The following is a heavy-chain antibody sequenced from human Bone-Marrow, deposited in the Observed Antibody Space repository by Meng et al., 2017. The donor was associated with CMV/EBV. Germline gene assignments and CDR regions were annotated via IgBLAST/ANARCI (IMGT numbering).Heavy chain of an antibody. CDR2: ISGSGSTI. CDR1: GLNFRDYY. V-gene: IGHV3-11*04. J-gene: IGHJ5*02. D-gene: IGHD2-2*01. CDR3: ARDRIVVVPAATNWFDP. Sequence: GESLKISCAASGLNFRDYYLTWIRQAPGKGLEWISYISGSGSTIYYADSMKGRFTVSRDNAKNSLYLQMNSLRAEDTAVYYCARDRIVVVPAATNWFDPWGQGTLVTVSS.